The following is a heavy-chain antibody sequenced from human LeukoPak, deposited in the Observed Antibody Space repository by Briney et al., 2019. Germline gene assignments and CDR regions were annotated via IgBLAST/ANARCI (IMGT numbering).Heavy chain of an antibody. Sequence: GASVKVSCKVSGYTLTELSMHWVRQAPGQGLEWMGGIIPIFGTANYAQKFQGRVTITADESTSTAYMELSSLRSEDTAVYYCARGAVAGNFDYWGQGTLVTVSS. CDR2: IIPIFGTA. D-gene: IGHD6-19*01. CDR3: ARGAVAGNFDY. CDR1: GYTLTELS. J-gene: IGHJ4*02. V-gene: IGHV1-69*13.